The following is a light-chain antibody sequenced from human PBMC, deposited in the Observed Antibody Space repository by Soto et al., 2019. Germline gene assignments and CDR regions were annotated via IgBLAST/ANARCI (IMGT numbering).Light chain of an antibody. J-gene: IGLJ1*01. CDR1: ISVVGGYNT. CDR2: DVS. V-gene: IGLV2-14*01. Sequence: QSVLTQPASVSRSPGQSITISCTGTISVVGGYNTVSWYQQHPGKVPKLMIHDVSDRPSWVSDRFSGSKSGNTASLTISGLQAEDEADYYCSSYTTSISYVFGSGTRSPS. CDR3: SSYTTSISYV.